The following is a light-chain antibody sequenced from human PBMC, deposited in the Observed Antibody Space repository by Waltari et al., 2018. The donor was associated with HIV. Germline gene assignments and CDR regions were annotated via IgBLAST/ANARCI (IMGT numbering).Light chain of an antibody. Sequence: GTVGQTVTLSCTGNSNNVGTYAVGWYQQISHGAPKTVMFGNSLPSGIPDRFSGSKSGTTASLTISGLQPEDEAYYYCSTWDYGLSAVVFGGGTRLTVL. CDR2: GNS. CDR1: SNNVGTYA. J-gene: IGLJ2*01. CDR3: STWDYGLSAVV. V-gene: IGLV1-44*01.